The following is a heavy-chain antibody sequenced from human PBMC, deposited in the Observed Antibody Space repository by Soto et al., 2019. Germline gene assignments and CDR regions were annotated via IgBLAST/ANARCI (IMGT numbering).Heavy chain of an antibody. Sequence: VQLVQSGAEVKRPEASVKISCKASGDTLSTYYMHWARQAPGQGLEWMGIINPRSGKTNYPQKCQGRVTMTRDTSTTTVYMELSTLRSEDTAMYYCARGVGYSDSSGYPFDYWGQGTLVTVSS. CDR3: ARGVGYSDSSGYPFDY. V-gene: IGHV1-46*03. D-gene: IGHD3-22*01. J-gene: IGHJ4*02. CDR1: GDTLSTYY. CDR2: INPRSGKT.